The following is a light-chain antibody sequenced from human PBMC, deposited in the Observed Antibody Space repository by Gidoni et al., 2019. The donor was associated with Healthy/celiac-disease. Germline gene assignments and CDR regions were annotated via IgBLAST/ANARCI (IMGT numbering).Light chain of an antibody. J-gene: IGKJ2*01. Sequence: DIQITPSPSTLSASVGDRVPITCRASQSISSWLAWYQQKPGKAPKLLIYKAASLESGVPSRFSGSGSGTEFTLTISSLQPDDFATYYCQLYNSYSSYTFXXXTKLEIK. CDR2: KAA. CDR3: QLYNSYSSYT. CDR1: QSISSW. V-gene: IGKV1-5*03.